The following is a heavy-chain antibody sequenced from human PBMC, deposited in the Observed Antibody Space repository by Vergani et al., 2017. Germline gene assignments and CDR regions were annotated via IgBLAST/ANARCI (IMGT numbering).Heavy chain of an antibody. D-gene: IGHD3-10*01. CDR2: ILPIFGTA. Sequence: QVQLVQSGAEVKKPGSSVKVSCKASGGTFSSYAISWVRPAPGQGLEWMGGILPIFGTATYAQKLQGRVTMTTDTSTSTAYMELRSLRSDDTAVYYCARDWDGSAPFDYWGQGTLVTVSS. CDR3: ARDWDGSAPFDY. CDR1: GGTFSSYA. J-gene: IGHJ4*02. V-gene: IGHV1-69*06.